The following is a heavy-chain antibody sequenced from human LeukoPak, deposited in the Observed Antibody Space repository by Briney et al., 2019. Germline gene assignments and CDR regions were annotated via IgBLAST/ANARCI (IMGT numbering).Heavy chain of an antibody. D-gene: IGHD2-15*01. CDR2: IYYSGST. Sequence: PSETLSLXCTVSGGSISSGDYYWSWIRQPPGKGLEWIGYIYYSGSTYYNPSLKSRVTISVDTSKNQFSLKLSSVTAADTAVYYCARDQGYCSGGSCFYYWGQGTLVTVSS. CDR3: ARDQGYCSGGSCFYY. CDR1: GGSISSGDYY. V-gene: IGHV4-30-4*08. J-gene: IGHJ4*02.